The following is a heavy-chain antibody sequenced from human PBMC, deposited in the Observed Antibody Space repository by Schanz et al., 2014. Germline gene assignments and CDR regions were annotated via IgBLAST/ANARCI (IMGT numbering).Heavy chain of an antibody. Sequence: VQLVESGGGMVQPGGSLRLSCAASGFTFSNYGLVWVRQAPGKGLEWLAVISYDGSDKFHADSVKGRFTISRDNSKNTLYLQMNSLRVEDTAVYYCARGGGAAASTWGQGTLVTVSS. J-gene: IGHJ5*02. D-gene: IGHD6-13*01. V-gene: IGHV3-30*03. CDR3: ARGGGAAAST. CDR2: ISYDGSDK. CDR1: GFTFSNYG.